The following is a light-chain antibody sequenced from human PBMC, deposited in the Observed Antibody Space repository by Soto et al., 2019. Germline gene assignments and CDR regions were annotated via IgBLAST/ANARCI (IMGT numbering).Light chain of an antibody. V-gene: IGLV2-14*03. J-gene: IGLJ2*01. Sequence: QSALTQPASVSGSPGQSITISCTGTSSDVGGYNFVSWYQQHPGKAPKLMIFDVSYRPSGVSDRFSGSKSGNTASLTNSGLQAEDEADYYCSSYTGSPVSLVFGGGTKLTVL. CDR3: SSYTGSPVSLV. CDR1: SSDVGGYNF. CDR2: DVS.